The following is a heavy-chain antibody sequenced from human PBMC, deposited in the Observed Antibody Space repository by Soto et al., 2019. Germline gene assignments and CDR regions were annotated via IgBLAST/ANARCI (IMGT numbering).Heavy chain of an antibody. J-gene: IGHJ4*02. D-gene: IGHD1-26*01. CDR1: GYTFTSYG. CDR2: ISAYNGNT. CDR3: AREEYSGSYYCY. Sequence: ASVKVSCEASGYTFTSYGISWVRQAPGQGLEWMGWISAYNGNTNYAQKLQGRVTMTTDTSTSTAYMELRSLRSDDTAVYYCAREEYSGSYYCYWGQGTLVTVSS. V-gene: IGHV1-18*01.